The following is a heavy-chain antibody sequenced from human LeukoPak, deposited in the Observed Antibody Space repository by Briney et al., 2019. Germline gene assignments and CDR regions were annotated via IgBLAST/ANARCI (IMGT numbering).Heavy chain of an antibody. Sequence: GGSLRLSCAASGFTFRDYNMNWVRQAPGKGLERVSYITDSGSTIHYADSVNGRFTISRDNAKNSLYLQMNSQRAEDSAVYYCARSIGLTGGGVDVWGRGTTVTVSS. CDR3: ARSIGLTGGGVDV. CDR2: ITDSGSTI. D-gene: IGHD3-9*01. J-gene: IGHJ6*02. V-gene: IGHV3-11*01. CDR1: GFTFRDYN.